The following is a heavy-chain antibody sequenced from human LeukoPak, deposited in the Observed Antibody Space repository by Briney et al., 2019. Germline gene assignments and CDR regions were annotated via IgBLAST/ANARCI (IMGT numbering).Heavy chain of an antibody. CDR2: IYYSGST. Sequence: SSETLSLTCTVSGYSISSGYYWSWIRQPPGKGLEWIGYIYYSGSTNYNPSLKSRVTISVDTSKNQFSLKLSSVTAADTAVYYCARDLRDFWSGYHDAFDIWGQGTMVTVSS. V-gene: IGHV4-61*01. CDR1: GYSISSGYY. J-gene: IGHJ3*02. CDR3: ARDLRDFWSGYHDAFDI. D-gene: IGHD3-3*01.